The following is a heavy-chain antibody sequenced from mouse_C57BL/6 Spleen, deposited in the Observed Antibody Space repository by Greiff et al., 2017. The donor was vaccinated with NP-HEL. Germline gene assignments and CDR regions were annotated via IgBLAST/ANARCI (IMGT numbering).Heavy chain of an antibody. CDR1: GYTFTSYW. D-gene: IGHD1-1*01. V-gene: IGHV1-64*01. J-gene: IGHJ1*03. CDR3: ARGDYGSSSFWYFDV. CDR2: IHPNSGST. Sequence: VQLQQPGAELVKPGASVKLSCKASGYTFTSYWMHWVKQRPGQGLEWIGMIHPNSGSTNYNEKFKSKATLTVDKSSSTAYMQHSSLTSEDSAVYYCARGDYGSSSFWYFDVWGTGTTVTVSS.